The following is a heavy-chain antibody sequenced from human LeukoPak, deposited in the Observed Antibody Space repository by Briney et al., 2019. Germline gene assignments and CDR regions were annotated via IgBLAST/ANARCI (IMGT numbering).Heavy chain of an antibody. V-gene: IGHV1-2*02. J-gene: IGHJ6*03. CDR1: GYTFTGYY. CDR2: INPNSGGT. D-gene: IGHD6-19*01. Sequence: ASVKVSCKASGYTFTGYYMHWVRQAPGQGLEWMGWINPNSGGTNYAQKFQGRVTMTRNTSTSTAYMELRGLRSDDTAVYYCARDAAPYSSGWFTYYYYMDVWGKGTTVTISS. CDR3: ARDAAPYSSGWFTYYYYMDV.